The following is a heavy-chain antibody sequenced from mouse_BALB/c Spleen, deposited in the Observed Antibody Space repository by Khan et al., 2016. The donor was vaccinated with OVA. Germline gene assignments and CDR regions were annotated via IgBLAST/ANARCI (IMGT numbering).Heavy chain of an antibody. CDR1: GFNIKDTY. Sequence: VRLQQSGAELVKPGASVKLSCTVSGFNIKDTYMHWVKQRPDQGLEWIGRIDPANGNTEYDPKFQGKATITADTSSNTAYLHLSSLTSEDTAVXYCARWPRGYWGQGTTLTVSS. CDR3: ARWPRGY. J-gene: IGHJ2*01. CDR2: IDPANGNT. V-gene: IGHV14-3*02.